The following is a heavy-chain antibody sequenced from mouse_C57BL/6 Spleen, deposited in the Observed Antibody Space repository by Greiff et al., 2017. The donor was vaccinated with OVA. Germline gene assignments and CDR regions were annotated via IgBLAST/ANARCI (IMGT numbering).Heavy chain of an antibody. CDR2: INPNNGGT. Sequence: VQLQQSGPELVKPGASVKISCKASGYTFTDYYMNWVKQSHGKSLEWIGDINPNNGGTSYNQKFKGKATLTVDKSSRTAYMELRSLTSEDSAVYYCSRGGGLRRDAWFAYWGQGTLVTVSA. D-gene: IGHD2-4*01. V-gene: IGHV1-26*01. J-gene: IGHJ3*01. CDR1: GYTFTDYY. CDR3: SRGGGLRRDAWFAY.